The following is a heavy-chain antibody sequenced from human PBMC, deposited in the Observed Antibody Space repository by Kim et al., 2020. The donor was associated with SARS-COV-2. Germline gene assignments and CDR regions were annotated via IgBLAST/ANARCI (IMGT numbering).Heavy chain of an antibody. D-gene: IGHD3-22*01. V-gene: IGHV4-34*01. CDR2: INHSGST. CDR1: GGSFSGYY. J-gene: IGHJ4*02. Sequence: SETLSLTCAVYGGSFSGYYWSWIRQPPGKGLEWIGEINHSGSTNYNPSLKSRVTISVDKSKNQFSLKLSSVTAADTAVYYCARGGRSSGYYGSRYFDYWGQRTLVTVSS. CDR3: ARGGRSSGYYGSRYFDY.